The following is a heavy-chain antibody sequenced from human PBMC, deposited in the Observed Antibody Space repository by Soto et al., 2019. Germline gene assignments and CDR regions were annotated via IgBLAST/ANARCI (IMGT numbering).Heavy chain of an antibody. CDR1: GVSISSYY. D-gene: IGHD3-10*01. Sequence: SSETLSLTCTVSGVSISSYYWSWIRQPPGKGLEWIGYIYYSGSTNYNPSLKSRVTISVDTSKNQFSLKLSSVTAADTAVYYCARSLSLRGPTAWWFDPWGQGTLVTVSS. CDR3: ARSLSLRGPTAWWFDP. CDR2: IYYSGST. J-gene: IGHJ5*02. V-gene: IGHV4-59*08.